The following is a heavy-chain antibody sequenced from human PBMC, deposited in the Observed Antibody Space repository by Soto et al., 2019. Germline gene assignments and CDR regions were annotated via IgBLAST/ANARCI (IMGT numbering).Heavy chain of an antibody. CDR3: VRTSLVVAAATREDY. CDR2: INSDGSST. J-gene: IGHJ4*02. CDR1: GFTFSSYW. Sequence: EVQLVESGGGLVQPGGSLRLSCAASGFTFSSYWMHWVRQAPGKGLVWVSRINSDGSSTSYADSVKGRFTISRDNAKKTLYLQMNSLRAEDTAVYYCVRTSLVVAAATREDYWGQGTLVTVSS. D-gene: IGHD2-15*01. V-gene: IGHV3-74*01.